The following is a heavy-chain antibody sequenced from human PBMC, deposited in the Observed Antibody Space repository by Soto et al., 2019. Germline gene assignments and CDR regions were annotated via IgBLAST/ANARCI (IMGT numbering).Heavy chain of an antibody. CDR2: FDLEDGET. D-gene: IGHD3-16*02. V-gene: IGHV1-24*01. Sequence: ASVKVSCKVSGYTLTELSMHWVRQAPGKGLEWMGGFDLEDGETIYAQKFQGRVTMTEDTSTDTAYMELSSLRSEDTAVYYCATDPGGMITLGGVIVPDAFDIWGQGTMVTVSS. CDR1: GYTLTELS. CDR3: ATDPGGMITLGGVIVPDAFDI. J-gene: IGHJ3*02.